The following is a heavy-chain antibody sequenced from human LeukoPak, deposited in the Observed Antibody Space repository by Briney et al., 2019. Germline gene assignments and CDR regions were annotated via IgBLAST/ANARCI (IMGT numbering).Heavy chain of an antibody. CDR2: ISSSSSYI. CDR1: GFTFSSYS. Sequence: GGSLRLSCAASGFTFSSYSMNWVRQAPGKRLEWVSSISSSSSYIYYADSVKGRFTISRDNAKNSLYLQMNSLRAEDTAVYYCARDRHGCSSTSFFDYWGQGTLVTVSS. D-gene: IGHD2-2*01. V-gene: IGHV3-21*01. J-gene: IGHJ4*02. CDR3: ARDRHGCSSTSFFDY.